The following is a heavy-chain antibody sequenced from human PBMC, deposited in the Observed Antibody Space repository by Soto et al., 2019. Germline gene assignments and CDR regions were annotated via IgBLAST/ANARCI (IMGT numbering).Heavy chain of an antibody. CDR2: ISGSGGST. CDR1: GFTFSSYA. CDR3: AKVPSKGPGNRYYFDY. V-gene: IGHV3-23*01. Sequence: GGSLRLSCAASGFTFSSYAMGWVRQAPGKGLEWVSAISGSGGSTYHADSVKGRFTVSRDNSKDTLYLQMNGLRAEDTAVYYCAKVPSKGPGNRYYFDYWGQGTLVTVSS. D-gene: IGHD3-9*01. J-gene: IGHJ4*02.